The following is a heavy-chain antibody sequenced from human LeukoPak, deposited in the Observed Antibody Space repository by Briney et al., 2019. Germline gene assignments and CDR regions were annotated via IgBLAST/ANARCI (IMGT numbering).Heavy chain of an antibody. CDR2: IYYSGIT. Sequence: TSSETLSLTCTVSGGSISSYYWSWIRQPPGKGLEWIGYIYYSGITNYNPSLKSRVTISVDTSKNQFSLKLSSVTAADTAVYYCASRRGSYLDYWGQGTLVTVSS. D-gene: IGHD1-26*01. J-gene: IGHJ4*02. CDR1: GGSISSYY. CDR3: ASRRGSYLDY. V-gene: IGHV4-59*12.